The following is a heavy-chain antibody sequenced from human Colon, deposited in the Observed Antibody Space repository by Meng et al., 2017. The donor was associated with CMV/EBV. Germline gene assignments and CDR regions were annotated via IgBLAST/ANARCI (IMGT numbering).Heavy chain of an antibody. CDR2: INSDGGKT. V-gene: IGHV3-74*01. Sequence: GESLKISCSASGYTFNNYWMHWVRQAPGKGLVWVARINSDGGKTSYPDAVRGRFTVSRDNDKNTLYLQMNSLRADDTAVYYCARVPDSSHSGLDFWGQGTLVTVSS. CDR1: GYTFNNYW. D-gene: IGHD3-22*01. CDR3: ARVPDSSHSGLDF. J-gene: IGHJ1*01.